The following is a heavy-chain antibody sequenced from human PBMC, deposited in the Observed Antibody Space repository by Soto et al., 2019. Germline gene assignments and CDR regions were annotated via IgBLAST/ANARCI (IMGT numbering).Heavy chain of an antibody. CDR2: MNPNTGGA. J-gene: IGHJ4*02. CDR1: GYNFNGYY. V-gene: IGHV1-2*02. D-gene: IGHD6-19*01. CDR3: AKVISTIGSKQWLAQTKHQALDY. Sequence: QVNLVQSGAEVKKPGASVKVSFKASGYNFNGYYIHWVRQAPGQGLEWMGWMNPNTGGANYAQKFQGKVIMTTDTSMSTAYLELRSLTSDDTAVYYCAKVISTIGSKQWLAQTKHQALDYWGQGTLVTVSS.